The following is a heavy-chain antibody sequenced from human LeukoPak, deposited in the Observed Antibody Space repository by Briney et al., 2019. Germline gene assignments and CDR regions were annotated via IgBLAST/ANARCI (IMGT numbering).Heavy chain of an antibody. D-gene: IGHD3-3*01. V-gene: IGHV4-59*01. J-gene: IGHJ4*02. Sequence: PSETLSLTCTVSGGSISSYYWSWIRQPPGKRLEWIGHIYYSGSTNYNPSLKSRVTISVDTSKNQFTLKLSSVTAADTAVYYCASRSSIWSGYQDTLYYFDSWGQGTLVTVSS. CDR3: ASRSSIWSGYQDTLYYFDS. CDR2: IYYSGST. CDR1: GGSISSYY.